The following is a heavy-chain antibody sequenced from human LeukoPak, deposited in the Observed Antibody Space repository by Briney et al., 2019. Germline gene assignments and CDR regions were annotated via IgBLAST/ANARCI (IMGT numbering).Heavy chain of an antibody. Sequence: GASVKVSCKASGYTFTSYDINWVRQATGQGLEWMGWMNPNSGNTGYAQKFQGRVTITRNTSISTAYMELSSLRSEDTAVYYCARDPGESGEYVDYWGQGTLVTVSS. V-gene: IGHV1-8*03. CDR2: MNPNSGNT. J-gene: IGHJ4*02. CDR1: GYTFTSYD. D-gene: IGHD3-10*01. CDR3: ARDPGESGEYVDY.